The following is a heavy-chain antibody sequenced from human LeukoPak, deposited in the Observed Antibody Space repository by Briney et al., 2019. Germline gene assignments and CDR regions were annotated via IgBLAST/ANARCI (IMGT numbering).Heavy chain of an antibody. J-gene: IGHJ4*02. CDR3: AKEAGYYDSSGYYYGPFDY. D-gene: IGHD3-22*01. CDR2: ISYDGSNK. V-gene: IGHV3-30*18. Sequence: GGSLRLSCAASGFTFSSYGMHWVRQAPGKGLEWVAVISYDGSNKYYADSVKGRFTISRDNSKNTLYLQMNSLRAEDTAVYYCAKEAGYYDSSGYYYGPFDYWGQGTLVTVSS. CDR1: GFTFSSYG.